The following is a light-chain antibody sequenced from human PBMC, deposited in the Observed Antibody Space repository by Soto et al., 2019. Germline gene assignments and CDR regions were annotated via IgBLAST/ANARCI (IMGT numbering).Light chain of an antibody. CDR1: SSDVGTYDF. V-gene: IGLV2-11*01. J-gene: IGLJ2*01. Sequence: QSALTQPRSVSGSPGQSVTISCTGTSSDVGTYDFVSWYQQHPGKAPRLMIFDVSERPSGVPDRFSGSKSGNTASLTISGLQAEDEADYFCASWDDSQNVVLFGGGTQLTV. CDR3: ASWDDSQNVVL. CDR2: DVS.